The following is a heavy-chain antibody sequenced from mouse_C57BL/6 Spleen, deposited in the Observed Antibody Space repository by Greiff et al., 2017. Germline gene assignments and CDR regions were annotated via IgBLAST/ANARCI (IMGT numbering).Heavy chain of an antibody. D-gene: IGHD1-1*01. V-gene: IGHV5-17*01. Sequence: EVHLVESGGGLVKPGGSLKLSCAASGFTFSDYGMHWVRQAPEKGLEWVAYISSGSSTIYYADTVKGRFTISRDNAKNPLFLQMTSLRSEDTAMYYCARGGSSYPNWYFDVWGTGTTVTVSS. CDR3: ARGGSSYPNWYFDV. CDR2: ISSGSSTI. J-gene: IGHJ1*03. CDR1: GFTFSDYG.